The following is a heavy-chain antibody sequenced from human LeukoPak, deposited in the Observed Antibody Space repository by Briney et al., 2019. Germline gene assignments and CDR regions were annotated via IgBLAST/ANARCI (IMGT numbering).Heavy chain of an antibody. J-gene: IGHJ4*02. V-gene: IGHV1-24*01. CDR2: FDPEDGET. CDR3: AREGSSWYY. Sequence: ASVKVSCKVSGYTLTELSMHWVRQAPGKGLEWMGGFDPEDGETIYAQKFQGRVTMTRDTSTSTVYMELSSLRSEDTAVYYCAREGSSWYYWGQGTLVTVSS. D-gene: IGHD6-13*01. CDR1: GYTLTELS.